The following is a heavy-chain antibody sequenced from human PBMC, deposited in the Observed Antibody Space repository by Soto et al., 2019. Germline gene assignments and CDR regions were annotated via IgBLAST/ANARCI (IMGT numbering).Heavy chain of an antibody. Sequence: EASVKVSCKASGYTFTSYDINWVRQATGQGLEWMGWMNPNSGNTGYAQKLQGRVTMTRNTSISTAYMELSSLRSEDTAVYYCAREGAYSSGWYDVDYWGQGTLVTVSS. V-gene: IGHV1-8*01. CDR3: AREGAYSSGWYDVDY. D-gene: IGHD6-19*01. CDR2: MNPNSGNT. CDR1: GYTFTSYD. J-gene: IGHJ4*02.